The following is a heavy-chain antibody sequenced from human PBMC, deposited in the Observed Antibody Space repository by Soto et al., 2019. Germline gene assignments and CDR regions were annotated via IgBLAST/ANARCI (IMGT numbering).Heavy chain of an antibody. CDR2: IVVGSGNT. CDR3: AAPVSSSGYQPPGY. D-gene: IGHD3-22*01. J-gene: IGHJ4*02. V-gene: IGHV1-58*01. CDR1: GFTFTSSA. Sequence: QMQLVQSGPEVKKPGTSVKVSCKASGFTFTSSAVQWVRQARGQRLEWIGWIVVGSGNTNYAQKFQERVTITRDMSTSTAYMELSSLRSEDTAVYYCAAPVSSSGYQPPGYWGQGTLVTVSS.